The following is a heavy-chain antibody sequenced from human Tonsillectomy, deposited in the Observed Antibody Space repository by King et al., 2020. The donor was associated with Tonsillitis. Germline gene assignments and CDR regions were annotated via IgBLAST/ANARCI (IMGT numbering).Heavy chain of an antibody. D-gene: IGHD2-2*02. CDR2: ISYDGTNK. CDR1: GFSFSSYG. J-gene: IGHJ4*02. Sequence: VQLVESGGGVVQPGRSLRLSCETSGFSFSSYGMHWVRQAPGKGLEWVATISYDGTNKHHTDSVKGRFTICRDNSKNTMYMQMNSLRAEDTVVYYCARERLYNVEWGIDRWGQGTLVTVAS. CDR3: ARERLYNVEWGIDR. V-gene: IGHV3-33*05.